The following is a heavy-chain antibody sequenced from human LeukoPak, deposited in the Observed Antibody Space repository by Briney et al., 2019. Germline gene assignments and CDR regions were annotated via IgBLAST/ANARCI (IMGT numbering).Heavy chain of an antibody. J-gene: IGHJ6*02. CDR1: GFSFSGYG. D-gene: IGHD1-26*01. V-gene: IGHV3-30*03. CDR2: ISSDGSRK. CDR3: ARDRRVGATWGGFYYYGMDV. Sequence: PGGSLRLSCAASGFSFSGYGIHWVRQAPGKGLETVAVISSDGSRKEHSDSVKGRFNVSRDNSKSTVYLQMNNVRPDDTAVYYCARDRRVGATWGGFYYYGMDVWGQGATVTVSS.